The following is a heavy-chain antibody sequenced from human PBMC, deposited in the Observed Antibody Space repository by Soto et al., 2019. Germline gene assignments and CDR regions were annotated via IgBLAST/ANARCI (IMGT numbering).Heavy chain of an antibody. D-gene: IGHD6-13*01. CDR2: IIPIFGAA. V-gene: IGHV1-69*12. CDR1: GDTFNSDA. Sequence: QVQLVQSGAEVKKPGSSVKVSCKASGDTFNSDAVNWVRQAPGQGLEWMGGIIPIFGAAKYAQKFQGRVTITADESTSTVYMELRSLRSADTAVFYSARELSITTAGPRPYDYWGQGTLVTVYS. J-gene: IGHJ4*02. CDR3: ARELSITTAGPRPYDY.